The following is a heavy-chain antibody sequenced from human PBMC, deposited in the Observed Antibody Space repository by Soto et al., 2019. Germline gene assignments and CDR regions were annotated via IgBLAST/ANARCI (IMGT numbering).Heavy chain of an antibody. Sequence: QVQLVESGGGVVQPGRSLRLSCAASGFTFSSYGMHWVRQAPGKGLEWVAVIWYDGSNKYYADSVKGRFTISRDNSKNTLYLQMNSLRAEDTAVYYCAIDKGADYDYVWGSYLLPQPYYYYGMDVWGQGTTVTVSS. CDR3: AIDKGADYDYVWGSYLLPQPYYYYGMDV. CDR1: GFTFSSYG. J-gene: IGHJ6*02. D-gene: IGHD3-16*02. CDR2: IWYDGSNK. V-gene: IGHV3-33*01.